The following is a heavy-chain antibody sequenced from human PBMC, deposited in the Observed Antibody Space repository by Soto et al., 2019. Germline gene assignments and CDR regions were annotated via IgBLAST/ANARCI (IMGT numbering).Heavy chain of an antibody. CDR3: ARGLLRFRNWFDP. D-gene: IGHD3-3*01. CDR2: INPKSGGT. Sequence: QVQLVQSGAEVKKPGASVKVSCKASGYTFTGYYMHWVRQAPGQGLEWMGWINPKSGGTNYAQKLQGRVTMTRDTSISKAYMELSRLRSDDTAVYYCARGLLRFRNWFDPWGQGTLVTVSS. CDR1: GYTFTGYY. J-gene: IGHJ5*02. V-gene: IGHV1-2*02.